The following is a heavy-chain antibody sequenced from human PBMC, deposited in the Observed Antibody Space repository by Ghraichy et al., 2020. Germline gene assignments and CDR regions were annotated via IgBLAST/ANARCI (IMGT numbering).Heavy chain of an antibody. CDR1: GGSFSGYY. V-gene: IGHV4-34*01. CDR3: ARGRTFNSITIFGRGWYFDL. Sequence: SETLSLTCAVYGGSFSGYYWSWIRQPPGKGLEWIGEINHSGSTNYNPSLKSRVTISVDTSKNQFSLKLSSVTAADTAVYYCARGRTFNSITIFGRGWYFDLWGRGTLVTVSS. D-gene: IGHD3-3*01. J-gene: IGHJ2*01. CDR2: INHSGST.